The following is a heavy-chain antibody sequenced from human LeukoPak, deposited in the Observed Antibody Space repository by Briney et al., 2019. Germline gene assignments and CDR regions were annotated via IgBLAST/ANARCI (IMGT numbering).Heavy chain of an antibody. CDR3: AVGRSGYYYFDY. CDR2: ISYDGINK. V-gene: IGHV3-30*03. CDR1: GFTLGSYG. D-gene: IGHD3-22*01. J-gene: IGHJ4*02. Sequence: PGGSLRLSCAAPGFTLGSYGMHWVRQAPGRGLEWVAVISYDGINKYYPDSVKGRFTISRDDSKNTLSLQMNSLRPEDTAVYYCAVGRSGYYYFDYWGQGTLVTVSS.